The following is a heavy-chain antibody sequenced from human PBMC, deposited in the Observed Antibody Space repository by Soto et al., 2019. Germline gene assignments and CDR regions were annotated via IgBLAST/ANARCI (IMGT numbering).Heavy chain of an antibody. Sequence: ASVKVSCKASGYTFTGYYMHWVRQAPGQGLEWMGWINPNSGGTNYAQKFRGRVTMTRDTSISTAYMELSRLRSDDTAVYYCARRYYDSSGYFDYWGQGTLVTVSS. D-gene: IGHD3-22*01. CDR2: INPNSGGT. J-gene: IGHJ4*02. CDR3: ARRYYDSSGYFDY. CDR1: GYTFTGYY. V-gene: IGHV1-2*02.